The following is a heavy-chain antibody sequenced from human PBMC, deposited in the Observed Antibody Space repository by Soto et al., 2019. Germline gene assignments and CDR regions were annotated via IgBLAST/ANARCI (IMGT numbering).Heavy chain of an antibody. CDR2: ISAYNGNT. CDR1: GYTFTSYG. V-gene: IGHV1-18*01. J-gene: IGHJ4*02. D-gene: IGHD3-22*01. Sequence: ASVKVSCKASGYTFTSYGISWVRQAPGQGLEWMGWISAYNGNTNYAQKLQGRVTMTTDTSTSTAYMELRSLRSDDTAVYYCARVHYYDSSGYHPVDYWGQGTLVTVSS. CDR3: ARVHYYDSSGYHPVDY.